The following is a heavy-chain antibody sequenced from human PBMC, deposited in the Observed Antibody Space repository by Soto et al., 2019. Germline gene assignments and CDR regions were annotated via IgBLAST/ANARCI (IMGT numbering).Heavy chain of an antibody. V-gene: IGHV1-8*01. D-gene: IGHD2-15*01. CDR1: GYTFTSYD. Sequence: ASVKVSCKASGYTFTSYDINWVRQATGQGLEWMGWMNPNSGNTGYAQKFQGRVTMTRNTSISTAYMELSSLRSEDTAVYYCARTGCSGGSCYWGSYYYYYGMDVWGQGTSVTVSS. J-gene: IGHJ6*02. CDR2: MNPNSGNT. CDR3: ARTGCSGGSCYWGSYYYYYGMDV.